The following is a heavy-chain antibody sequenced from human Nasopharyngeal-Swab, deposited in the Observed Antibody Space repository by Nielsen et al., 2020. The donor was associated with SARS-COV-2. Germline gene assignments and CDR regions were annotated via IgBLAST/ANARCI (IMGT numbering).Heavy chain of an antibody. CDR2: ISSSGNTI. J-gene: IGHJ4*02. Sequence: GGSLSLSCAASGFTFCDYYMNCIHQAPGKGLEWVSYISSSGNTIYYSDAVKGRFTISRDKAKNSLYLQMNSLRAEDTAVYYCARYGGIQILTGYFDYWGPGTLVTVSS. CDR1: GFTFCDYY. V-gene: IGHV3-11*04. CDR3: ARYGGIQILTGYFDY. D-gene: IGHD3-9*01.